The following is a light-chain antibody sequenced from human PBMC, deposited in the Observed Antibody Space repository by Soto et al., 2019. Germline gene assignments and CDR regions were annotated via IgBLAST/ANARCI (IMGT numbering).Light chain of an antibody. V-gene: IGKV3-11*01. CDR2: DAS. CDR1: QSVSSS. Sequence: IGLTQSPVTLSLSPVSSSTLSCMASQSVSSSLAWYQQKFGQAPRLLIYDASNRATGIPARFSGSGSGTDFTLTISSLEPEDFAVYYCQQRSNWPITFGQGTRLEI. CDR3: QQRSNWPIT. J-gene: IGKJ5*01.